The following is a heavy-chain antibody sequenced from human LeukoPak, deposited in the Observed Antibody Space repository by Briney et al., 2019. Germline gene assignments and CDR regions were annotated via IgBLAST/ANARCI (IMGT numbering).Heavy chain of an antibody. J-gene: IGHJ4*02. CDR1: GFTFTSYT. V-gene: IGHV3-21*01. D-gene: IGHD4-17*01. CDR3: AKTYGHLDD. CDR2: ITSSSSYI. Sequence: GGSLRLSCAASGFTFTSYTMNWVRQAPGKGLEWVSSITSSSSYIYYADSVKGRFTISRDNAKNSLYLQMTSLRVEDTAVYYCAKTYGHLDDWGQGTLVTVSS.